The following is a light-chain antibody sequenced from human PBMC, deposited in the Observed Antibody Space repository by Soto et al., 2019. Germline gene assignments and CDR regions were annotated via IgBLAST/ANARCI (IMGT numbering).Light chain of an antibody. CDR3: QQYNDYQYT. CDR2: KAT. J-gene: IGKJ2*01. CDR1: QSIATW. Sequence: DIEMTQSPSTLSASVGDTVTITCRASQSIATWLASYQQKPEKAPKLLIYKATNVQSGVPSRFSGSGSGTEFSLTISSLQPEDFAIYYCQQYNDYQYTFGQRTQLEIK. V-gene: IGKV1-5*03.